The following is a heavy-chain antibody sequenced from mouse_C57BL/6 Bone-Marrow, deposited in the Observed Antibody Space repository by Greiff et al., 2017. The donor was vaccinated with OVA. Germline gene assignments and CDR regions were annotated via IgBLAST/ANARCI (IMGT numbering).Heavy chain of an antibody. CDR1: GYTFTDYN. CDR2: INPNNGGT. V-gene: IGHV1-22*01. CDR3: ARGSDGYYPWFAY. Sequence: EVQLQQSGPELVKPGASVKMSCKASGYTFTDYNMHWVKQSHGKSLEWIGYINPNNGGTSYNQKFKGKATLTVNKSSSTAYMELRSLTSEDSAVYYCARGSDGYYPWFAYWGQGTLVTVSA. J-gene: IGHJ3*01. D-gene: IGHD2-3*01.